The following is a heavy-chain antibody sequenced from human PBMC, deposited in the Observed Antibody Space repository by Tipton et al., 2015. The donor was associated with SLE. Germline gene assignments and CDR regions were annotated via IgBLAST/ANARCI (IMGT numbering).Heavy chain of an antibody. V-gene: IGHV4-39*07. Sequence: TLSLTCTVSGASISSNIYYWGWIRQPPGKGLEWIGSISYSGSTSYNPSLKSRVTIALDTSKNQFSLRLSSVTAADTAVYYCVSYDRSGYQFGYWGQGTLVTVSS. CDR3: VSYDRSGYQFGY. CDR2: ISYSGST. CDR1: GASISSNIYY. D-gene: IGHD3-22*01. J-gene: IGHJ4*02.